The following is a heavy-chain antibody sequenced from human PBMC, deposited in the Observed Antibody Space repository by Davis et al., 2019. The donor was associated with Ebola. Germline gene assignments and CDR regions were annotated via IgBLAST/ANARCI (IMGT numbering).Heavy chain of an antibody. D-gene: IGHD2-8*02. V-gene: IGHV3-49*04. J-gene: IGHJ4*02. CDR2: IRSKTDGGTT. CDR3: QRWFSGGV. CDR1: GFTFGDYA. Sequence: GESLKISCTASGFTFGDYAMSWVRQAPGKGLEWVGFIRSKTDGGTTDYAAPVKGRFTISRDDSKNTLYLQMNSLKTEDTAVYYCQRWFSGGVGGQGTLVTVSS.